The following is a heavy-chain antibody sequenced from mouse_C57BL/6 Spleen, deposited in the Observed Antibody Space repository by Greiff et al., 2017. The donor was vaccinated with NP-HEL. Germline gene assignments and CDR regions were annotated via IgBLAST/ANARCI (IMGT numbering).Heavy chain of an antibody. CDR2: IRNKANGYTT. CDR1: GFTFTDYY. Sequence: DVKLVESGGGLVQPGGSLSLSCAASGFTFTDYYMSWVRQPPGKALEWLGFIRNKANGYTTEYSASVKGRFTISRDNSQSILYLQMNALRAEDSATYYCARYKTGTFRDAMDYWGQGTSVTVSS. D-gene: IGHD4-1*01. CDR3: ARYKTGTFRDAMDY. J-gene: IGHJ4*01. V-gene: IGHV7-3*01.